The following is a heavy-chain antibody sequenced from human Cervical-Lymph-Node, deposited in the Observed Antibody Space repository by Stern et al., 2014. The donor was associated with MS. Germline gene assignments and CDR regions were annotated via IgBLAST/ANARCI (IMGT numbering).Heavy chain of an antibody. CDR1: GFTFSSRG. Sequence: DQLVESGGGVVQPGRSLRLSCAASGFTFSSRGMHWVGQAPGRGLEWLAIIYYDGSNRYYADSVKGRFTISRDNSKNTLYLQMNSLRAEDTAVYYCAREGGNTAEYFQHWGQGTLVTVPS. J-gene: IGHJ1*01. D-gene: IGHD4-23*01. CDR3: AREGGNTAEYFQH. V-gene: IGHV3-33*01. CDR2: IYYDGSNR.